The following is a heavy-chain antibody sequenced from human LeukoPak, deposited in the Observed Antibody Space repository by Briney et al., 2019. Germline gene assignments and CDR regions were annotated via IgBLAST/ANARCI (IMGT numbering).Heavy chain of an antibody. CDR3: ATSYDMGWLIGY. Sequence: GGSLRLSCAASGFTFSTYSMNWVRQVPGQGLEWVANIKQDGSEKFYVASVKGRFTISRDNGKSSLYLQMNSLRAEDTALYYCATSYDMGWLIGYWGQGTLVTVSS. CDR2: IKQDGSEK. CDR1: GFTFSTYS. D-gene: IGHD3/OR15-3a*01. V-gene: IGHV3-7*03. J-gene: IGHJ4*02.